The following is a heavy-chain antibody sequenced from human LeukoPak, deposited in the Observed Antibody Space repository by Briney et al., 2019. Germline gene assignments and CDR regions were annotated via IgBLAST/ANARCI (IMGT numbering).Heavy chain of an antibody. V-gene: IGHV3-30*03. CDR3: ATRNRTYYYGSGSTDRKYYYYYYGMDV. J-gene: IGHJ6*02. CDR2: ISYDGSNK. CDR1: GFTFSSYG. D-gene: IGHD3-10*01. Sequence: QPGGSLRLCCAASGFTFSSYGMHWVRQAPGKGLEWVAVISYDGSNKYYADSVKGRFTISRDNSKNTLYLQMNSLRAEDTAVYYCATRNRTYYYGSGSTDRKYYYYYYGMDVWGQGTTVTVSS.